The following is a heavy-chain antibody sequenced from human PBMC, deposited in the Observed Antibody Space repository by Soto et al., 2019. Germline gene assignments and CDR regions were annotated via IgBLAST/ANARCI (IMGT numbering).Heavy chain of an antibody. CDR3: ARITMVRGVTEFDY. D-gene: IGHD3-10*01. CDR1: GCTFSSYT. CDR2: IIPILGIA. V-gene: IGHV1-69*02. J-gene: IGHJ4*02. Sequence: QVQLVQSGAEVKKPGSSVKVSCTASGCTFSSYTISWVRQAPGQGLEWMGRIIPILGIANYAQKFQGRVTITADKSTSTAYMELSSLRSEDTAVYYCARITMVRGVTEFDYWGQGTLVTVSS.